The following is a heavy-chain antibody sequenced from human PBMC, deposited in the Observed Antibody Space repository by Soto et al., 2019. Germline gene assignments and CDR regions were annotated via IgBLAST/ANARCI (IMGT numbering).Heavy chain of an antibody. J-gene: IGHJ6*02. V-gene: IGHV1-18*01. CDR2: ISAYNGNT. CDR1: GYTFTSYG. Sequence: QVQLAQSGAEVKKPGASVKVSCKASGYTFTSYGISWVRQAPGQGLEWMGWISAYNGNTNYAQKLQGRVTMTTDTSTSTAYMELRSLRSDDTAVYYCARDPEYSSSSDYYYYGMDVWGQGTTVTVSS. D-gene: IGHD6-6*01. CDR3: ARDPEYSSSSDYYYYGMDV.